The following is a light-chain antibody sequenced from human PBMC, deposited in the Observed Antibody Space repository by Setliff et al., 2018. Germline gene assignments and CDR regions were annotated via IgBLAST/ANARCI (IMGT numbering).Light chain of an antibody. CDR2: DVT. V-gene: IGLV2-8*01. Sequence: QSALTQPPSASGSPGQSVTISCTGTSNDVWGHNYVSWYQQHPGKAPQLIIYDVTKRPSGVPDRFSGSNSGNTASLTVSGLQAEDEADYYCSLYSGSNNFFFGSGTKVTVL. CDR1: SNDVWGHNY. CDR3: SLYSGSNNFF. J-gene: IGLJ1*01.